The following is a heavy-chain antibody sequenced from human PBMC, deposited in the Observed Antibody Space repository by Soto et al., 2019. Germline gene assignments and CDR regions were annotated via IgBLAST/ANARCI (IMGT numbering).Heavy chain of an antibody. V-gene: IGHV4-59*02. CDR2: TYYTGDT. J-gene: IGHJ3*02. D-gene: IGHD3-16*01. CDR3: ARWTYDGEKGLRGFDI. Sequence: QVQLQQSGPGLVKPSETLSLICDVSGVSVRSSYWNWIRQSPGKGLEWIGYTYYTGDTFYNPSLRSRLALSVDTPKNQDSLNFRPVTAADTAVYYCARWTYDGEKGLRGFDIWGPGTMVTISS. CDR1: GVSVRSSY.